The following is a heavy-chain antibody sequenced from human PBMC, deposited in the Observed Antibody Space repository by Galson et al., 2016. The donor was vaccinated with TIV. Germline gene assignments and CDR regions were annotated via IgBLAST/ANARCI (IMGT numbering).Heavy chain of an antibody. D-gene: IGHD3-10*01. CDR3: AKDSGSYFSYWYFDL. J-gene: IGHJ2*01. CDR2: IQYDGSNK. V-gene: IGHV3-30*02. Sequence: SLRLSCAVSGYMFSSYGMHWVRQAPGRGLEWVAXIQYDGSNKYYADSVKGRFTISRDNSMNTLYLQMNSLRAEDTAVYYCAKDSGSYFSYWYFDLWGRGTLVTVSS. CDR1: GYMFSSYG.